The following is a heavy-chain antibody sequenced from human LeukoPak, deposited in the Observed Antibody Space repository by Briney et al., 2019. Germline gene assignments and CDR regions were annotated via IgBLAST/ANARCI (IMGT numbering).Heavy chain of an antibody. CDR1: GYTFTSYY. CDR2: INPSGGST. J-gene: IGHJ4*02. V-gene: IGHV1-46*01. CDR3: ARASYDFWSGYYEPVNYFDY. Sequence: ASVKVSCKASGYTFTSYYMHWVRQAPGQGLEWMGIINPSGGSTSYAQKFQGRVTMTRDTSTSTVYMELSSLRSEDTAVYYCARASYDFWSGYYEPVNYFDYWGQGTLVTVSS. D-gene: IGHD3-3*01.